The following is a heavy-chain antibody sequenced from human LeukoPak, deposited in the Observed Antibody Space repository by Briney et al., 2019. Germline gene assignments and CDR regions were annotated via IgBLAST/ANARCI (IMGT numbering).Heavy chain of an antibody. CDR3: ATFRNYYGSGSYSNWFDP. D-gene: IGHD3-10*01. J-gene: IGHJ5*02. Sequence: ASVKVSCKVSGYTLTELSMHWVRQAPGKGLEWMGGFDPEDGETIYAQKFQGRVTMTEDTSTDAAYMELSSLRSEDTAVYYCATFRNYYGSGSYSNWFDPRGQGTLVIVSS. CDR1: GYTLTELS. V-gene: IGHV1-24*01. CDR2: FDPEDGET.